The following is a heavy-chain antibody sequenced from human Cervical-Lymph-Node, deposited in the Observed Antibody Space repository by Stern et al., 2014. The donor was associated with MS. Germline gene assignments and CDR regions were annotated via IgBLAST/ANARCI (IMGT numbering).Heavy chain of an antibody. Sequence: QVQLEESGGGVVLPGGSLRLSCAASGFTFSRHGMPWVRQAPGKGLEGVAVILDHGINKYYGDSVKGRFTISRDNPRNTLYLEMSSLRVEDTAVYYCARDMTPGEAWVWELSPLDHWGQGTLVTVSS. J-gene: IGHJ4*02. CDR2: ILDHGINK. CDR1: GFTFSRHG. V-gene: IGHV3-33*01. D-gene: IGHD1-26*01. CDR3: ARDMTPGEAWVWELSPLDH.